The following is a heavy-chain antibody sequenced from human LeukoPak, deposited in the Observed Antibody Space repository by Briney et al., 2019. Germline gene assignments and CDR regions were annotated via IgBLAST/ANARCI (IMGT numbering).Heavy chain of an antibody. CDR3: ARVGRTTHDAFDI. V-gene: IGHV4-61*01. J-gene: IGHJ3*02. D-gene: IGHD4-11*01. Sequence: SETLSLTCTVSGGSVSSGSYYWSWIRQPPGKGLEWIGYIYYSGSTNYNPSLKSRVTISVDTSKNQFSLKLSSVTAADTAVYYCARVGRTTHDAFDIWGQGTMVTVSS. CDR1: GGSVSSGSYY. CDR2: IYYSGST.